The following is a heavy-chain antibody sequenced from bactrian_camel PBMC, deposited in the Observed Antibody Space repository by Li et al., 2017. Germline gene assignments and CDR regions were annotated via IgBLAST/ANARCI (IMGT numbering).Heavy chain of an antibody. J-gene: IGHJ4*01. D-gene: IGHD6*01. CDR1: RYTYKRNC. V-gene: IGHV3S40*01. Sequence: DVQLVESGGGSVQAGGSLTLSCAAGRYTYKRNCMGWFRQRPGKDREGVAVLWIGGATTSYADSVKGRFIITRDKAKDLVYLQMNGLQPEDTGIYYCAADQLYGTCRDVLDFPARCQGTQVTVS. CDR2: LWIGGATT.